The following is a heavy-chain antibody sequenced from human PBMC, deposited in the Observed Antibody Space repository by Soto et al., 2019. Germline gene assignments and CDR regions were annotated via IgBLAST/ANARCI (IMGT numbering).Heavy chain of an antibody. Sequence: SLTCAVSGYSISSGYYWGWIRQPPGKGLEWIGSIYHSGSTYYNPSLKSRVTISVDTSKNQFSLKLSSVTAADTAVYYCARGVEKGYCSSTSCQRPFDYWGQGTLVTVSS. J-gene: IGHJ4*02. V-gene: IGHV4-38-2*01. CDR2: IYHSGST. CDR3: ARGVEKGYCSSTSCQRPFDY. CDR1: GYSISSGYY. D-gene: IGHD2-2*01.